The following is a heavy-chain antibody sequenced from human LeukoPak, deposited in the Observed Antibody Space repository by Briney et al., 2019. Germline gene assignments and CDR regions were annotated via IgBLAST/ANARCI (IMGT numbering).Heavy chain of an antibody. V-gene: IGHV3-30-3*01. CDR1: GFTFTTYA. D-gene: IGHD5-12*01. CDR2: ISYDGSKK. Sequence: PGRSLRLSCAASGFTFTTYAMHWVRQAPGKGLEWVAVISYDGSKKYYADSVKGRFTISRDDSNNTLYLQMNSLRTEDTAVYYCAGEWLRFCDYWGQGTLVTVSS. CDR3: AGEWLRFCDY. J-gene: IGHJ4*02.